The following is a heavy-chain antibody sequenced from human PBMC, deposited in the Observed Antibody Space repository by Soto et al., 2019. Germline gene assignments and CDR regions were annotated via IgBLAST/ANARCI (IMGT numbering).Heavy chain of an antibody. Sequence: PSETLSLTCTVSGGSISSSSYYWGWIRQPPGKGLEWIGSIYYSGSTYYNPSLKSRVTISVDTSKNQFSLKLSSVTAADTAVYYCAILITMVRGVIKRDAFDIWGQGTMVTVSS. J-gene: IGHJ3*02. CDR2: IYYSGST. D-gene: IGHD3-10*01. CDR3: AILITMVRGVIKRDAFDI. V-gene: IGHV4-39*01. CDR1: GGSISSSSYY.